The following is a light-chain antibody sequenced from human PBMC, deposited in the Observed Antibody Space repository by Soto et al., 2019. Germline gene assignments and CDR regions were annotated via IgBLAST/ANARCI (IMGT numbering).Light chain of an antibody. J-gene: IGLJ2*01. V-gene: IGLV2-14*01. Sequence: QSVLTQPASVSGSPGQSITISCTGTSSDVGGSNYASWYQQHPGKAPKLMIYDVHNRPSGISNRFSGSKSGNTASLTISGLQAEDEADYYCSSYRSGSTLVFGGGTKLTVL. CDR2: DVH. CDR3: SSYRSGSTLV. CDR1: SSDVGGSNY.